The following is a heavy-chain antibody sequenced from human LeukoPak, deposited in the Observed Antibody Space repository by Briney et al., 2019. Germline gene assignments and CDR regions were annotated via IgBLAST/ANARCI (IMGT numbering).Heavy chain of an antibody. CDR3: ARGATVVTKVYYYYYYMDV. Sequence: ASVKVSCKASGYTFTSYAMHWVRQAPGQRLEWMGWINAGNGNTKYSQEFQGRVTITRDTSASTAYMELSSLRSEDMAVYYCARGATVVTKVYYYYYYMDVWGKGTTVTVSS. D-gene: IGHD4-23*01. CDR2: INAGNGNT. J-gene: IGHJ6*03. CDR1: GYTFTSYA. V-gene: IGHV1-3*03.